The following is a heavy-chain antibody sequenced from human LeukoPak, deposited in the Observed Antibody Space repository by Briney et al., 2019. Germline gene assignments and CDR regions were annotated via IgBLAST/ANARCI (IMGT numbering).Heavy chain of an antibody. CDR3: TRDRNTDFWSGYYTNYFDY. V-gene: IGHV3-7*01. CDR1: GFTFSSYW. Sequence: GGSLRLSCAASGFTFSSYWMSWVRQAPGKGLEWVANIKQDGSEKYYVDSVKGRFTISRDNAKNSLYLQMNSLRAEDTAVYYCTRDRNTDFWSGYYTNYFDYWGQGTLVTVSS. CDR2: IKQDGSEK. D-gene: IGHD3-3*01. J-gene: IGHJ4*02.